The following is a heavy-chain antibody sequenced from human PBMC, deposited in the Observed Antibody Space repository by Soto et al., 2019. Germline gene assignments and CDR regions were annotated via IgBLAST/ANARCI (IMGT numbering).Heavy chain of an antibody. CDR2: INPSGGST. CDR3: ARYGGIAALSDYYYGMDV. J-gene: IGHJ6*02. D-gene: IGHD6-13*01. Sequence: QVQLVQSGAEVKKPGASVKVSCKASGYSFTSYYMHWVRQAPGQGLEWMGIINPSGGSTSYAQKFQGRVTITRDTSTSTVYMELSSLRSQDTAVYYCARYGGIAALSDYYYGMDVWGQGTTVTSSS. V-gene: IGHV1-46*01. CDR1: GYSFTSYY.